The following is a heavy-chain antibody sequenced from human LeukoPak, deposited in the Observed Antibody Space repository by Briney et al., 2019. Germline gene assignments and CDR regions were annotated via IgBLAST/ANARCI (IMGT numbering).Heavy chain of an antibody. V-gene: IGHV3-23*01. J-gene: IGHJ4*02. CDR3: ARDAIDSSGFDFDY. CDR1: GFTFSSYA. D-gene: IGHD3-22*01. Sequence: GGSLRLSCAASGFTFSSYAMSWVRQTPGKGLEWVSAISGSSGGGTYYADSVKGRFTISRDNAKNSLYLQMNSLRAEDTAVYYCARDAIDSSGFDFDYWGQGTLVTVSS. CDR2: ISGSSGGGT.